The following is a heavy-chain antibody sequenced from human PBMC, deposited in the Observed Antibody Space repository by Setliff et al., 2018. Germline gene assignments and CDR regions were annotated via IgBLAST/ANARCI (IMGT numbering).Heavy chain of an antibody. CDR3: ARDYGPNDY. V-gene: IGHV4-39*07. Sequence: SETLSLTCSLSGVTIGGNNYYYWGWIRQPPGKGLEWIGSIYHTGTTYYNPSLKSRVTISVDTSKNQFSLRLSSVTAADTAVYFCARDYGPNDYWGQGSLVTVSS. J-gene: IGHJ4*02. D-gene: IGHD3-16*01. CDR1: GVTIGGNNYYY. CDR2: IYHTGTT.